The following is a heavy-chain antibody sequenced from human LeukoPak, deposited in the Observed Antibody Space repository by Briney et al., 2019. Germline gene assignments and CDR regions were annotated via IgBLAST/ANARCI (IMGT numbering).Heavy chain of an antibody. CDR1: GGSISNSTYY. CDR3: ARHSPGYYYYDMDV. CDR2: IYYSGYT. Sequence: SETLSLTCIVSGGSISNSTYYWGWIRQPPGKGLEWIGSIYYSGYTYYNPSLKSRVTIPVDTSKNQFSLKLSSVTAADTAVYYCARHSPGYYYYDMDVWGQGTTVTVSS. J-gene: IGHJ6*02. V-gene: IGHV4-39*01.